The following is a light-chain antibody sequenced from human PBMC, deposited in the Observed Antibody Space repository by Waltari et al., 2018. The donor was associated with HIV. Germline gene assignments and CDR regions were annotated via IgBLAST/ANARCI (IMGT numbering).Light chain of an antibody. CDR2: RND. J-gene: IGLJ3*02. CDR3: AAWDDSLSAWV. V-gene: IGLV1-47*01. Sequence: QSVLTQPPSASGTPGQRVSISFSGSSSNIGSNYVYWYQQLPGTAPKLLMYRNDERPSGVPDRFSGSKSGTSASLAISGLRSEDEADYYCAAWDDSLSAWVFGGGTKLTVL. CDR1: SSNIGSNY.